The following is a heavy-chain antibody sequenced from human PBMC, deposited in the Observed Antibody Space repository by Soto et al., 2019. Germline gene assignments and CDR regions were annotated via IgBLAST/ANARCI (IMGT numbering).Heavy chain of an antibody. J-gene: IGHJ5*02. CDR3: ARDALTPYYDFWSGYSVRNWFDP. D-gene: IGHD3-3*01. Sequence: GGSLRLSCAASGFTFSSYGMHWVRQAPGKGLEWVAVIWYDGSNKYYADSVKGRFTISRDNSKDTLYLQMNSLRAEDTAVYYCARDALTPYYDFWSGYSVRNWFDPWGQGTLVTAPQ. CDR1: GFTFSSYG. CDR2: IWYDGSNK. V-gene: IGHV3-33*01.